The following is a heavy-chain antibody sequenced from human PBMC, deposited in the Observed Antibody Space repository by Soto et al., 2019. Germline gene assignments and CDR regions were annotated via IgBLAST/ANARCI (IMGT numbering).Heavy chain of an antibody. V-gene: IGHV3-33*01. CDR1: GFTFSSYG. D-gene: IGHD6-13*01. CDR2: IWYDGSNK. J-gene: IGHJ6*02. Sequence: PGGSLRLSCAASGFTFSSYGMHWVRQAPGKGLEWVAVIWYDGSNKYYADSVKGRFTTSRDNSKNTLYLQMNSLRAEDTAVYYCARDHSSSWPSFYYYYGMDVWGQGTKVTVYS. CDR3: ARDHSSSWPSFYYYYGMDV.